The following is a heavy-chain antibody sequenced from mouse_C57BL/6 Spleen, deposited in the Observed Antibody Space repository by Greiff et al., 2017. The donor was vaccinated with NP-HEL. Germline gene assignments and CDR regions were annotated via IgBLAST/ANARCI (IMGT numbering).Heavy chain of an antibody. D-gene: IGHD2-3*01. CDR2: ISSGSSTI. V-gene: IGHV5-17*01. CDR3: AKKYDGYSGGFDY. CDR1: GFTFSDYG. J-gene: IGHJ2*01. Sequence: EVKLVESGGGLVKPGGSLKLSCAASGFTFSDYGMHWVRQAPEKGLEWVAYISSGSSTIYYADTVKGRFTISRDNAKNTLFLQMTSLRSEDTAMYYCAKKYDGYSGGFDYWGQGTTLTVSS.